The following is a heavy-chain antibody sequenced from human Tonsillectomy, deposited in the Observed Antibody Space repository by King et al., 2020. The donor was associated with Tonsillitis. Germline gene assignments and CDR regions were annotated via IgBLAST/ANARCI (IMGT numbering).Heavy chain of an antibody. CDR3: ARLGVYCSGGSCYTIAAFDI. CDR2: MYYSGST. J-gene: IGHJ3*02. Sequence: QLQESGPGLVKPSETLSLTCTVSGGSINSYYWSWIRQPPGKGLEWIGYMYYSGSTNYNPSLKSRVTISVDTSKNQFSLKLTSVTAADTAVYYCARLGVYCSGGSCYTIAAFDIWGQGTMVTVSS. V-gene: IGHV4-59*01. D-gene: IGHD2-15*01. CDR1: GGSINSYY.